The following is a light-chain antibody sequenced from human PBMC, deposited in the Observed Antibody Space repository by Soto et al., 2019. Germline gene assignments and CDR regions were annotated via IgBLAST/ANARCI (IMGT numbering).Light chain of an antibody. CDR2: EVT. V-gene: IGLV2-8*01. CDR1: SSDVGFYNF. CDR3: ASYAGTRLFV. J-gene: IGLJ1*01. Sequence: QSALTQPPSASGSPGQSLTISCTGTSSDVGFYNFVSWYQQRPGKAPKLVIYEVTKRPSGVPDRFSGSKSSSTASLTVSGLQADDEADYYCASYAGTRLFVFGSGTKVTVL.